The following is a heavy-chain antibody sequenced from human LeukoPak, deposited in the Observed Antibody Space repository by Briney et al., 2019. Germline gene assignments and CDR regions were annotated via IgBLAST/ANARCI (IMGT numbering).Heavy chain of an antibody. CDR2: IWYDGSQK. D-gene: IGHD3-22*01. CDR1: GFTFSNYG. CDR3: AKYYYDSSGDY. J-gene: IGHJ4*02. Sequence: GRSLRLSCVASGFTFSNYGVRWGRQAPGKGLEWVAVIWYDGSQKYYADSVKGRFTIYRDDSTKTRYLQINSLRVEDTATYYCAKYYYDSSGDYWGRGTLVTVSS. V-gene: IGHV3-33*06.